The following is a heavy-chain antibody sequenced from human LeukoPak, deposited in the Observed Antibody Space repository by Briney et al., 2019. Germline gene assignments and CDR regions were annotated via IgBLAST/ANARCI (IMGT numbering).Heavy chain of an antibody. J-gene: IGHJ2*01. V-gene: IGHV4-34*01. CDR1: GGSFRGYY. Sequence: SETLSLTCAVYGGSFRGYYWSWIRQPPGKGLEWIGEINHSGSTNYNPSLKSRVTISVDTSKNQFSLKLSSVTAADTAVYYCARGLGRITMIVVVRYWYFDLWGRGTLVTVSS. CDR2: INHSGST. CDR3: ARGLGRITMIVVVRYWYFDL. D-gene: IGHD3-22*01.